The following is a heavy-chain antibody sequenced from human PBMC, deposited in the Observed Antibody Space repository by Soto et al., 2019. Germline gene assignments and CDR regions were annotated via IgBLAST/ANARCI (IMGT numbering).Heavy chain of an antibody. CDR1: GFIFSSSW. V-gene: IGHV3-7*01. J-gene: IGHJ5*02. Sequence: EVQLVESGGGLVQPGGSLRLSCSASGFIFSSSWMSWVRQAQGKGLEWVANIKEDGSEQYYGDSVKGRFSIYRDNAKNSLYLQMNSLRGEDPAVYYCATDWGATGGGNFAHWGQGALVTVSS. CDR3: ATDWGATGGGNFAH. CDR2: IKEDGSEQ. D-gene: IGHD1-26*01.